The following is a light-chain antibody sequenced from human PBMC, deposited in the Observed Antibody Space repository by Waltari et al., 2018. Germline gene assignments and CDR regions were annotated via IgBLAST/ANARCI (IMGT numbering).Light chain of an antibody. CDR3: SSYTTIASYV. Sequence: QSALTQPASVSASPGQSITISCTGTSSDVGAYEYLSWYQQHPGKVPKLIIYEVNNRPSGVSDRFSGSKFDNTASLTISGLQPEDEADYYCSSYTTIASYVFGTGTKVTVL. CDR1: SSDVGAYEY. CDR2: EVN. V-gene: IGLV2-14*01. J-gene: IGLJ1*01.